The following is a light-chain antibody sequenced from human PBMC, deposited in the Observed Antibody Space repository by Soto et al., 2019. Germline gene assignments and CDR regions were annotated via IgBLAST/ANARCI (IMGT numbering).Light chain of an antibody. CDR1: QSISSW. Sequence: DIQMTQSPSTLSASVGDRVTITCRASQSISSWLAWYQQKPGTAPNLLIYKASTLQSGVLSRFSGSGSGTEFTLTISSLQPDDSATYYCQQYNDNWTFGQGTKVEIK. CDR3: QQYNDNWT. CDR2: KAS. J-gene: IGKJ1*01. V-gene: IGKV1-5*03.